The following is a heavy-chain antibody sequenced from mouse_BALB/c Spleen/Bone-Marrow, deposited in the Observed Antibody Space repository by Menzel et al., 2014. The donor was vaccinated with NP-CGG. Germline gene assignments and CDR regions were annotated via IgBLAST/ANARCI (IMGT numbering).Heavy chain of an antibody. CDR1: GYTFTDYN. Sequence: VQLQQSGPELVKPGASVKISCKASGYTFTDYNMHWVKQSHGKSLEWIEYIYPYNGGTGYNQKFKSKATLTVDNSSSTAYMGLRSLTSEDSAVYYCAITTLYAMDYWGQGTSVTVSS. D-gene: IGHD2-12*01. V-gene: IGHV1S29*02. CDR2: IYPYNGGT. J-gene: IGHJ4*01. CDR3: AITTLYAMDY.